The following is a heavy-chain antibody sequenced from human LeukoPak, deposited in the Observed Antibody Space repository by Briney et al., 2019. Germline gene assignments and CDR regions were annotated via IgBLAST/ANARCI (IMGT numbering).Heavy chain of an antibody. D-gene: IGHD2-15*01. Sequence: GGSLRLSCAASGFTFSSYGMHWVRQAPGKGLEWVAVISYDGSNKYYADSVKGRFTISRDNSKNTLYLLMNSLIPEDTAVYYCAREVVSSPSYFDSWGQGTLVTVSS. CDR2: ISYDGSNK. CDR1: GFTFSSYG. V-gene: IGHV3-30*03. J-gene: IGHJ4*02. CDR3: AREVVSSPSYFDS.